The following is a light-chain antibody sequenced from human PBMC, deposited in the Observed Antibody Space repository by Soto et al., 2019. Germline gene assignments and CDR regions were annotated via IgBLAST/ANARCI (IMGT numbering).Light chain of an antibody. V-gene: IGKV2-24*01. CDR2: KIS. CDR1: QSIVHIDGNTY. J-gene: IGKJ2*01. Sequence: DIVLTQTRLSSPVTLGQPASISCRSSQSIVHIDGNTYVNWLQQRPGQPPRLLIYKISNRFPGVPDRFSGSGAVTDFTLKISRVEAEDVGGYYCMQATQSYTFGRGTRLEIK. CDR3: MQATQSYT.